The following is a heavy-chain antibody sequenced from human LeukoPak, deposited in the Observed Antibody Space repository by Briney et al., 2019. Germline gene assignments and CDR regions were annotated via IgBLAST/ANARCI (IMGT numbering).Heavy chain of an antibody. CDR3: AETNTQDWFDP. CDR2: IYHSGET. Sequence: SATLSLTCSVSGGSISSTSYYWGSIRQPPGKGLEWIASIYHSGETSYNPSPESRVAISVDTSNNEVFLDLYSVTAADTAMYYCAETNTQDWFDPWGRGTLVTVSS. CDR1: GGSISSTSYY. V-gene: IGHV4-39*07. D-gene: IGHD2-8*01. J-gene: IGHJ5*02.